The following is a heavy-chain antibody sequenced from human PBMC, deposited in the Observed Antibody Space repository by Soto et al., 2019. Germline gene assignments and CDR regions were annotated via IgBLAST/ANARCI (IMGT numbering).Heavy chain of an antibody. V-gene: IGHV4-31*03. J-gene: IGHJ5*02. Sequence: PSETLSLTCTVSGGSISSGGYYWSWIRQHPGKGLEWIGYIYYSGSTYYNPFLKSRVTISVDTSKNQFSLKLSSVTAADTAVYYCATYDSSDYYSGSPIGWFDPWGQGTLVTVS. CDR3: ATYDSSDYYSGSPIGWFDP. CDR1: GGSISSGGYY. D-gene: IGHD3-22*01. CDR2: IYYSGST.